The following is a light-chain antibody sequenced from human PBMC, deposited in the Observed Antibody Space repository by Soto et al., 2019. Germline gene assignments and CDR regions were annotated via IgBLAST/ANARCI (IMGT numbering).Light chain of an antibody. CDR3: LQHNNYPPIT. V-gene: IGKV1-17*01. Sequence: DIQMTQSPSSLSASVGDRVTITCRASQGIRNDLAWYQQKPGKAPKRLIYDATSLQSGVPSRFSGSGAGTEFTLPIRSLQPEDFATYYCLQHNNYPPITFGQGTRLEIK. CDR1: QGIRND. J-gene: IGKJ5*01. CDR2: DAT.